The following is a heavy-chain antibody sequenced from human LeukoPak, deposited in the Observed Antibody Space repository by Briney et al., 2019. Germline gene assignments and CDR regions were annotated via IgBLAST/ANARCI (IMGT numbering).Heavy chain of an antibody. V-gene: IGHV3-49*03. CDR2: ISRKAYGGTT. CDR3: ARGPNYYDSSPNAFDI. CDR1: GLTFGDYI. Sequence: GGSLRLTCTASGLTFGDYIMGWFRQAPGQGLEWVGCISRKAYGGTTEYAASVKGRFTISRDDSKSIAYLQMNSLRAEDTAVYYCARGPNYYDSSPNAFDIWGQGTMVTVSS. D-gene: IGHD3-22*01. J-gene: IGHJ3*02.